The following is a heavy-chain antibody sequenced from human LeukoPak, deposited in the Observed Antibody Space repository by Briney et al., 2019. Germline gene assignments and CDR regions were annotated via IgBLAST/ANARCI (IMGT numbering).Heavy chain of an antibody. CDR3: AGLVGAGGDY. Sequence: SETLSLTCAVSGFSISSGYFWAWLRQSPGKRLELIGSIFHSGITYYTPSLKSRITISVDTSKNQFSLRLSSVTAADTAVYYCAGLVGAGGDYWGQGTLVTVSS. CDR1: GFSISSGYF. D-gene: IGHD1-26*01. V-gene: IGHV4-38-2*01. J-gene: IGHJ4*02. CDR2: IFHSGIT.